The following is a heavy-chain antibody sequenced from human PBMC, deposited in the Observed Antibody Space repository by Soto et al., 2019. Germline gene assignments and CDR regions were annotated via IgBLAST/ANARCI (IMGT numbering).Heavy chain of an antibody. CDR3: AHMRAAKFDY. CDR1: GVSLSTGGVG. Sequence: QITLKESGPTLVKPTQTLTLTCNVSGVSLSTGGVGVGWIRQPPGKALEWLALIYWDDDQRSSPSLKSRLTLTKDTSKNQVVLTMTNMAPEETATYYCAHMRAAKFDYWGQGTLVTVSS. CDR2: IYWDDDQ. J-gene: IGHJ4*02. D-gene: IGHD2-15*01. V-gene: IGHV2-5*02.